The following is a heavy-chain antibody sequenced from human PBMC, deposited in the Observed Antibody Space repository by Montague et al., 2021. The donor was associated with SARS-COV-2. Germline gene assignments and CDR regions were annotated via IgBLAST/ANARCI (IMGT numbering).Heavy chain of an antibody. V-gene: IGHV4-59*08. D-gene: IGHD1-1*01. CDR2: IYDSGST. CDR3: ARHRRSRYGNFDY. Sequence: SETLSLTCTVSGGSISSDYWSWIRQPPGKGLEWIGYIYDSGSTNYKSSLKSRVTISVDTSKNQFSLKLNSVTAADTAVYYCARHRRSRYGNFDYWGQGTLVTVSS. CDR1: GGSISSDY. J-gene: IGHJ4*02.